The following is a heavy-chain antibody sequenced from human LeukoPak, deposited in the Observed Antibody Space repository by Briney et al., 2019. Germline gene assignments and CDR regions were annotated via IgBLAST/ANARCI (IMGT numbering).Heavy chain of an antibody. J-gene: IGHJ4*02. CDR2: ISGSGGST. CDR3: AKAIAVAGTSLDY. D-gene: IGHD6-19*01. CDR1: GFTFSSYA. V-gene: IGHV3-23*01. Sequence: GGSLRLSCAASGFTFSSYAMSWVRHAPGKGLESVSAISGSGGSTYYADSVKGRFTISRDNSKNTLYLQMNSLRAEDTAVYYCAKAIAVAGTSLDYWGQGTLVTVSS.